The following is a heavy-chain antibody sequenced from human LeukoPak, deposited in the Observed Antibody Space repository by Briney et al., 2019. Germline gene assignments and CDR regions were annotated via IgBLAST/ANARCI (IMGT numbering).Heavy chain of an antibody. CDR1: GDSISNYY. J-gene: IGHJ3*02. Sequence: SETLSLTCTVSGDSISNYYWSWIRQPPGKGLEWIGYIYYSGSTNYNPSLKSRVTISVDTSKNQFSLKLSSVTAADTAVYYCARVRTGLYDAFDIWGQGTMVTFSS. CDR2: IYYSGST. D-gene: IGHD4-17*01. V-gene: IGHV4-59*01. CDR3: ARVRTGLYDAFDI.